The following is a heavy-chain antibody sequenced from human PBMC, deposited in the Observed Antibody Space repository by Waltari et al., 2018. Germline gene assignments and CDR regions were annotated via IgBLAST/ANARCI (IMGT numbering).Heavy chain of an antibody. V-gene: IGHV3-9*01. J-gene: IGHJ4*02. CDR2: ISFSSGTT. D-gene: IGHD3-9*01. Sequence: EVQLVESGGGLAQPGRSLRLSCAASGFTFDDYAMHWVRQAPGKGLECVSCISFSSGTTGYGYSVKGRFTISGDNAKNSVYLQINNLRPEDTALYYWVKDLYDILTGSNFDSWGQGTLVTVSS. CDR3: VKDLYDILTGSNFDS. CDR1: GFTFDDYA.